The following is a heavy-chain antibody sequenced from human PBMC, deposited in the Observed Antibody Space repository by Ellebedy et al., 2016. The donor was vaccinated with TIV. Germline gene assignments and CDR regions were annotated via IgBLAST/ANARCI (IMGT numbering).Heavy chain of an antibody. J-gene: IGHJ4*02. D-gene: IGHD7-27*01. CDR2: IKQDGSEK. CDR3: ASWDFDY. CDR1: GFTFSGYW. V-gene: IGHV3-7*01. Sequence: GESLKISCAASGFTFSGYWMSWVRQAPGKGLEWVANIKQDGSEKHYVDSVKGRFTISRDNFNNTLYLQMNSLRAEDTAVYWCASWDFDYWGQGTLVTVSS.